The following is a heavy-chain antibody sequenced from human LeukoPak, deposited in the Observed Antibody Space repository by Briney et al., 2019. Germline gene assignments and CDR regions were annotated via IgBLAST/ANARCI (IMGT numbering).Heavy chain of an antibody. D-gene: IGHD2-2*01. Sequence: ASVKVSCKASGYTFISYGISWVRQAPGQGLEWMGWISAYNGNRNYAQKLQGRVTMTTDTSTSTAYMELRSLRSDDTAVYYCARGPSTKYQLLTDYWGQGTLVTVSS. CDR1: GYTFISYG. V-gene: IGHV1-18*04. CDR3: ARGPSTKYQLLTDY. J-gene: IGHJ4*02. CDR2: ISAYNGNR.